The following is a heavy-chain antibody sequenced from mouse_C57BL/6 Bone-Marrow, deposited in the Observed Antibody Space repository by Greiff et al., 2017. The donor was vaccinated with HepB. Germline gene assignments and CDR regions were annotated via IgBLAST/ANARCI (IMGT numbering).Heavy chain of an antibody. V-gene: IGHV3-6*01. CDR1: GYSITSGYY. CDR2: ISYDGSN. J-gene: IGHJ4*01. CDR3: ASPYYGSSWAMDY. D-gene: IGHD1-1*01. Sequence: EVKLVESGPGLVKPSQSLSLTCSVTGYSITSGYYWNWIRQFPGNKLEWMGYISYDGSNNYNPSLKNRISITRDTSKNQFFLKLNSVTTEDTATYYCASPYYGSSWAMDYWGQGTSVTVSS.